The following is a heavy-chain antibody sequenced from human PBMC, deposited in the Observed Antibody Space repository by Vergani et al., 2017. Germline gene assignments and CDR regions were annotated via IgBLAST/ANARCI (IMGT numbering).Heavy chain of an antibody. J-gene: IGHJ4*02. D-gene: IGHD2-15*01. V-gene: IGHV3-21*01. CDR2: ISSSSSYI. CDR3: ARGGGYCSGGSCDRSLDY. Sequence: EVQLVESGGGLVKPGGSLRLSCAASGFTFSSYSMNWVRQAPGKGLEWVSSISSSSSYIYYADSVKGRFTISRDNAKNSLYLQMNSLRAEDTAVYYCARGGGYCSGGSCDRSLDYWGQGTLVTVSS. CDR1: GFTFSSYS.